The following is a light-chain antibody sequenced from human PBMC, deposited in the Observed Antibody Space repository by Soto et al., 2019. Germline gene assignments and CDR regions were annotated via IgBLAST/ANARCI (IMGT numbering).Light chain of an antibody. J-gene: IGKJ4*01. CDR2: DAS. Sequence: EIVLTQSPATLSLSPGERATLSCRASQSVSSYLAWYQQKPGQAPRLLIYDASNRATGIPARFSGSGSGTDFTLTISSLQSEDFAVYYCQQSNDWPLTFGGGTKVDIK. CDR1: QSVSSY. CDR3: QQSNDWPLT. V-gene: IGKV3-11*01.